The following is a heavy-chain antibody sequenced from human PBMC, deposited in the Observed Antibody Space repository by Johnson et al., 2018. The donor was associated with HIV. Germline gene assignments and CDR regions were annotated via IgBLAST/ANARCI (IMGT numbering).Heavy chain of an antibody. CDR2: IKQDGSEK. D-gene: IGHD3-22*01. CDR3: ARDRFGYYDSSGSYAFDI. CDR1: GFTFSSYW. V-gene: IGHV3-7*01. Sequence: VQLVESGGGLVQPGGSLRLSCAASGFTFSSYWMSWVRQAPGKGLEWVANIKQDGSEKYYVDSVKGRFTISRDNAKNSLYLQMHSLRAEDTAVYYCARDRFGYYDSSGSYAFDIWGQGTMVTVSS. J-gene: IGHJ3*02.